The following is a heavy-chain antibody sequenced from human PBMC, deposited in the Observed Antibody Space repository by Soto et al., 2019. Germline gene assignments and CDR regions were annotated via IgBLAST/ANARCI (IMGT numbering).Heavy chain of an antibody. J-gene: IGHJ6*02. CDR2: IIPIFGTA. CDR1: GGTFSSYA. CDR3: ARDLKRYYDSSGYGYYYYGMDV. Sequence: QVQLVQSGAEVKKPGSSVKVSCKASGGTFSSYAISWVRQAPGQGLEWMGGIIPIFGTANYAQKFQGRVTITADESTNRAYMELSSLRSEDTAVYYCARDLKRYYDSSGYGYYYYGMDVWGQGTTVTVSS. V-gene: IGHV1-69*01. D-gene: IGHD3-22*01.